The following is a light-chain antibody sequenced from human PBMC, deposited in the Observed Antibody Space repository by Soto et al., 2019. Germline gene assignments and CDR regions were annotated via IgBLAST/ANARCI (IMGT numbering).Light chain of an antibody. V-gene: IGKV3-15*01. CDR2: GAS. CDR1: QSVSSN. CDR3: QQYNNWPPYT. J-gene: IGKJ2*01. Sequence: EIVVTQSPATLSVSPVERSTLSCRASQSVSSNLAWYQQKPGQAPRLLIYGASTRATGIPARFSGSGSGTEFTLTISSLQSEDFAVYYCQQYNNWPPYTFGQGTKVDIK.